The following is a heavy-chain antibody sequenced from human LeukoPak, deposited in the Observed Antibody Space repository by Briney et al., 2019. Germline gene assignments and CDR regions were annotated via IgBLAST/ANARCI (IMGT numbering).Heavy chain of an antibody. CDR3: ARENVGSSWYEKTRGYYYYGMDV. CDR1: GYTFTSYG. J-gene: IGHJ6*02. D-gene: IGHD6-13*01. V-gene: IGHV1-18*01. CDR2: ISAYNGNT. Sequence: GASVKVSCKASGYTFTSYGISWVRQAPGQGLERMGWISAYNGNTNYAQRLQGRVTMTTDTSTSTAYMELRSLRSDDTAVYYCARENVGSSWYEKTRGYYYYGMDVWGQGTTVTVSS.